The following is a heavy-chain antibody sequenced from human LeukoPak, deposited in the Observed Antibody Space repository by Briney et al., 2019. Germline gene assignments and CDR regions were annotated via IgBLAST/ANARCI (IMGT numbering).Heavy chain of an antibody. CDR1: GGSFSGYY. V-gene: IGHV4-34*01. Sequence: SETLSLTCAVYGGSFSGYYCSWIRQPPGKGLEWIGEINHSGSTNYNPSLKSRVTISVDTSKNQFSLKLSSVTAADTAVYYCARLNPYGSDFDYWGQGTLVTVSS. D-gene: IGHD3-10*01. J-gene: IGHJ4*02. CDR2: INHSGST. CDR3: ARLNPYGSDFDY.